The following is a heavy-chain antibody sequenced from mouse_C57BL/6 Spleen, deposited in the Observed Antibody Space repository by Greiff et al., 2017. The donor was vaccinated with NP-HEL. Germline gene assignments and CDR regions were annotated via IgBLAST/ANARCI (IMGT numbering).Heavy chain of an antibody. CDR2: LYPGSGST. J-gene: IGHJ2*01. D-gene: IGHD4-1*01. V-gene: IGHV1-55*01. Sequence: QVHVKQSGAELVKPGASVKMSCKASGYTFTSYWITWVKQRPGQGLEWIGDLYPGSGSTNYNEKFKSKATLTVDTSSSTAYMQLSSLTSEDSAVYYCAREELGRRYFDYWGQGTTLTVSS. CDR1: GYTFTSYW. CDR3: AREELGRRYFDY.